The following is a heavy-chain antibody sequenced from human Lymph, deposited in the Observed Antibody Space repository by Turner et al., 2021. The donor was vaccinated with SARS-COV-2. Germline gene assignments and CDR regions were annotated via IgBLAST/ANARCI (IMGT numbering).Heavy chain of an antibody. CDR1: GYTLTELS. D-gene: IGHD6-19*01. J-gene: IGHJ6*02. Sequence: QVQLVQSGAEVKKPGASVKVSCKVSGYTLTELSMHWVRQAPGKGLEWMGGFDPEDGKTMYAQKFQGRVTMTEDTSTDTAYMELSSLRSEDTAVYYCATDRSSGWPHYYYYTMDVWGQGTTVTVSS. CDR3: ATDRSSGWPHYYYYTMDV. V-gene: IGHV1-24*01. CDR2: FDPEDGKT.